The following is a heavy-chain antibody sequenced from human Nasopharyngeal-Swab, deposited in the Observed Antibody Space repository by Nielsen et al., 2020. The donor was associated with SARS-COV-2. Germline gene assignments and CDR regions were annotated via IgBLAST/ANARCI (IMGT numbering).Heavy chain of an antibody. V-gene: IGHV3-23*01. Sequence: GESLKISCAASGFTFVKYAMTWVRQAPGKGLEWVSIISGSGDSTLYADSVKGRFTISRDNSKNTLYLQMNSLRAEDTAVYYCARAGGSYFDLWGRGTLVTVSS. J-gene: IGHJ2*01. D-gene: IGHD2-15*01. CDR1: GFTFVKYA. CDR2: ISGSGDST. CDR3: ARAGGSYFDL.